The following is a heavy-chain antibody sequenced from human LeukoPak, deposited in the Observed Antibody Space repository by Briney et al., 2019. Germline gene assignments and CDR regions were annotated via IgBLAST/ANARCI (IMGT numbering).Heavy chain of an antibody. CDR2: ISAYNGDT. J-gene: IGHJ4*02. Sequence: ASVKVSCKASGYTFTTYGISWVRQAPGQGLEWMGWISAYNGDTNYAQKFQGRVTMTTDTSTSTAYMELRSLRSDDTAVYYCARDPRIAAADMPHTLDYWGQGTLVIVSS. D-gene: IGHD6-13*01. CDR1: GYTFTTYG. CDR3: ARDPRIAAADMPHTLDY. V-gene: IGHV1-18*01.